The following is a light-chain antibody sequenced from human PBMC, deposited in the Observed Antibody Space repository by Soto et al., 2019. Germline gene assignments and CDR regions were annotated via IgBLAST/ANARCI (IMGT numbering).Light chain of an antibody. CDR2: GNN. CDR1: SSNIGSNS. V-gene: IGLV1-51*01. CDR3: ATWDSSLTAGV. J-gene: IGLJ2*01. Sequence: QSVLTQPPSVSAAPGQKVTISCSGSSSNIGSNSVSWYQQLPGTAPKLLIYGNNERPSGIPDRFSGSKPGTSATLGITGLQTGDEADYYCATWDSSLTAGVFGGGTKLTVL.